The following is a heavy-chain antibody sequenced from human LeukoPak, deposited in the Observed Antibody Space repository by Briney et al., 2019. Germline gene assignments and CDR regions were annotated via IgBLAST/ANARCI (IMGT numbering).Heavy chain of an antibody. CDR1: GFTFSVYW. V-gene: IGHV3-7*01. D-gene: IGHD6-13*01. Sequence: GGSLRLSCAASGFTFSVYWMSWDRQAPGKGLEWVANINQDGSEKYYVDSVEGRFTISRDNAKNSLYQQMNSLRAEDTALYYCARAASTGTVDYWGQGTLVTVSS. CDR3: ARAASTGTVDY. CDR2: INQDGSEK. J-gene: IGHJ4*02.